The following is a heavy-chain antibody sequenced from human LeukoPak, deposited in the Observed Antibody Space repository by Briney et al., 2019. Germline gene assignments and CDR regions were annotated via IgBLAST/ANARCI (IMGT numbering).Heavy chain of an antibody. D-gene: IGHD3-22*01. CDR3: ARDPHYYDSSGYPSWFDP. J-gene: IGHJ5*02. CDR2: IKQDGSAK. Sequence: TGGSLRLSCAASGFTFSSYWMSWVRQAPGKGLEWVANIKQDGSAKYYVDSVKGRFTISRDNAKNSLYLQMNSLRAEDTAVYYCARDPHYYDSSGYPSWFDPWGQGTLVTVSS. V-gene: IGHV3-7*01. CDR1: GFTFSSYW.